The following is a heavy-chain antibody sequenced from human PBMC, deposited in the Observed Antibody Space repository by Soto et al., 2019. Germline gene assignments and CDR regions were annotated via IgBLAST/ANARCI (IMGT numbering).Heavy chain of an antibody. CDR2: IWYDGSNK. CDR1: GFTFSSYG. J-gene: IGHJ6*03. V-gene: IGHV3-33*01. D-gene: IGHD3-16*01. Sequence: PGGSLRLSCAASGFTFSSYGMHWVRQAPGKGLEWVAVIWYDGSNKYYADSVKGRFTISRDNSKNTLYLQMNSLRAEDTAVFYCARARARGRGLYYYMDVWGKGTTVTVSS. CDR3: ARARARGRGLYYYMDV.